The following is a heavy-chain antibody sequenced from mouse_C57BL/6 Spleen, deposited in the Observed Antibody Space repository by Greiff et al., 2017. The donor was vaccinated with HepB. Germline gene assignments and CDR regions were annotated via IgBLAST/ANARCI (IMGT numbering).Heavy chain of an antibody. J-gene: IGHJ1*03. D-gene: IGHD1-1*01. CDR2: INPNNGGT. Sequence: EVQLQQSGPELVKPGASVKIPCKASGYTFTDYNMDWVKQSHGKSLEWIGDINPNNGGTIYNQKFKGKATLTVDKSSSTAYMELRSLTSEDTAVYYCARTDYGSSPAWYFDVWGTGTTVTVSS. CDR1: GYTFTDYN. V-gene: IGHV1-18*01. CDR3: ARTDYGSSPAWYFDV.